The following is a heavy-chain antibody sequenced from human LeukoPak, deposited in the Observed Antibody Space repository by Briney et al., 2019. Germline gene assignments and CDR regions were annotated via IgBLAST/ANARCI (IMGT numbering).Heavy chain of an antibody. Sequence: GASLQISCEGSGSIFTSYWIGWGRALRGKGLEWVGIIYPGDSDTRYSPSFQGQVTISADKSISTAYLQWSSLKASDTAMYYCARQIRHYDILTGYYGGDWFDPWGRGTLVTVSS. D-gene: IGHD3-9*01. CDR1: GSIFTSYW. CDR3: ARQIRHYDILTGYYGGDWFDP. CDR2: IYPGDSDT. J-gene: IGHJ5*02. V-gene: IGHV5-51*01.